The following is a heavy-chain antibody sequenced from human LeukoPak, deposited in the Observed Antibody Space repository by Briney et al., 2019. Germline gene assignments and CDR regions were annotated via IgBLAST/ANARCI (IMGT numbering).Heavy chain of an antibody. D-gene: IGHD6-19*01. Sequence: ASVKVSCKASGYTFTGYYMHWVRQAPGQGLEWMGWINPNSGGTNYAQKFQGRVTMTRDTSISTAYMELSSLRSEDTAVYYCARGRQWLLAFDIWGQGTMVTVSS. CDR2: INPNSGGT. CDR3: ARGRQWLLAFDI. CDR1: GYTFTGYY. V-gene: IGHV1-2*02. J-gene: IGHJ3*02.